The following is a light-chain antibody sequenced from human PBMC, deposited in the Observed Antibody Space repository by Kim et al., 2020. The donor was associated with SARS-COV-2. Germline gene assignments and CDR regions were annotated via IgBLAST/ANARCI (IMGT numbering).Light chain of an antibody. Sequence: PRQESTISCSGSTSNIGPNYVYWYQQLPGTAPKPLIYRNNQRPSGVPDRFSGSKSGTSASLAISGLRSEDEADYYCAAWDDSLKVFGTGTKVTVL. V-gene: IGLV1-47*01. CDR1: TSNIGPNY. CDR2: RNN. J-gene: IGLJ1*01. CDR3: AAWDDSLKV.